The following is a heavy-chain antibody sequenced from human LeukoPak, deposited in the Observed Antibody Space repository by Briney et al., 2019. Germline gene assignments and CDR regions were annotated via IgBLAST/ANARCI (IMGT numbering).Heavy chain of an antibody. CDR1: GFTFSTYA. D-gene: IGHD3-10*02. Sequence: PGGSLRLSCAASGFTFSTYAMSWVRQAPGKGLEWVSSISSSSGSIYYADSVKGRFTISRDNAKDSLYLQMNSLIAEDTAVYFCASGSGAPAYYVNPFDYWGQGTLVTVSS. V-gene: IGHV3-21*01. J-gene: IGHJ4*02. CDR3: ASGSGAPAYYVNPFDY. CDR2: ISSSSGSI.